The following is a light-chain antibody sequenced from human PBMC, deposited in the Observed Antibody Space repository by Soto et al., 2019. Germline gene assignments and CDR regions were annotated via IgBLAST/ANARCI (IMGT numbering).Light chain of an antibody. CDR3: VQFAHFPRT. Sequence: DVVLTQTPLSSPVTLGQPASISCRSSQSLVYSDGNTYLSWLQQRPGQPPRLLISRVSNRFSGVPDRCSGSGAGTDFTLNINRVEAEDVGIDYCVQFAHFPRTFGQGTKVEIK. CDR1: QSLVYSDGNTY. V-gene: IGKV2-24*01. J-gene: IGKJ1*01. CDR2: RVS.